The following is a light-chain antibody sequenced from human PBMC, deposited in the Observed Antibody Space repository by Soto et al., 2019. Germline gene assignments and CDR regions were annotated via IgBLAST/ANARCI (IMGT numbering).Light chain of an antibody. Sequence: DIQMTQSPSSVSASVGDSLTITCRASQAITSWLAWYQQKPGRAPKLLIYAASSLQSGVPSRFSGSGSGTDFNLTISSLQPEDVGTYYCQQTSSFPLTLGGGTKVEIK. CDR2: AAS. CDR3: QQTSSFPLT. CDR1: QAITSW. V-gene: IGKV1-12*01. J-gene: IGKJ4*01.